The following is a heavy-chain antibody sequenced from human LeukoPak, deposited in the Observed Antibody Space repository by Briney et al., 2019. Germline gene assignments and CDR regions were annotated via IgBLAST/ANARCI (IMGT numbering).Heavy chain of an antibody. Sequence: SETLSLTCTVSGGSISSYYWSWIRQPPGKGLEWIGSIYYSGSTNYNPSLKSRVTISVDTSKNQFSLKLSSVTAADTAVYYCARDADYDFWSGYYTNWGQGTLVTVSS. J-gene: IGHJ4*02. CDR3: ARDADYDFWSGYYTN. D-gene: IGHD3-3*01. CDR2: IYYSGST. CDR1: GGSISSYY. V-gene: IGHV4-59*01.